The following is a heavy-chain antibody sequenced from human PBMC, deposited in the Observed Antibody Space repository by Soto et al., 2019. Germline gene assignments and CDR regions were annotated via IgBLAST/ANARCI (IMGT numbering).Heavy chain of an antibody. V-gene: IGHV3-23*01. CDR3: ARYIPGVRYYGMDV. CDR2: LGESGTPT. J-gene: IGHJ6*02. D-gene: IGHD2-2*01. CDR1: GFTFSSYA. Sequence: EVQLLESGGGLVQPGGSLRLSCVASGFTFSSYAMKWVRQVPGKGLEWVSLLGESGTPTYYADSVKGRFTISRDNSGNTLFLEMYSLRAEDTAVYYCARYIPGVRYYGMDVWGQGTTVTVSS.